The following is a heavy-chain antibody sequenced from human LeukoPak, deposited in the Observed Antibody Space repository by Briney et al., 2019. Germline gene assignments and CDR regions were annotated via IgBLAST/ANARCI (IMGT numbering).Heavy chain of an antibody. V-gene: IGHV4-59*08. D-gene: IGHD2-8*01. Sequence: SESLSLTCTVSGGSLSSYYWSWSRQPPGKGLEWIGYIYYSGSTNYNPSLKSRVTISVDASKSQVSLKQNSLTAAGSVVYDCARQRECCSNGLCGLNWYFDLGGRGNLVTVSS. CDR1: GGSLSSYY. CDR3: ARQRECCSNGLCGLNWYFDL. J-gene: IGHJ2*01. CDR2: IYYSGST.